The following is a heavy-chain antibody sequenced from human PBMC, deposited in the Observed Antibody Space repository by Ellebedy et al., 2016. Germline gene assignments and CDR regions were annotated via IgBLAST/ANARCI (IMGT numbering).Heavy chain of an antibody. J-gene: IGHJ6*03. CDR2: INHSGST. V-gene: IGHV4-34*01. CDR3: ARVTIFGVVRSLGYMDV. Sequence: ESLKISCAASGFTFSSYAMSWVRQPPGKGLEWIGEINHSGSTNYNPSLKSRVTISVDTSKNQFSLKLSSVTAADTAVYYCARVTIFGVVRSLGYMDVWGKGTTVTVSS. D-gene: IGHD3-3*01. CDR1: GFTFSSYA.